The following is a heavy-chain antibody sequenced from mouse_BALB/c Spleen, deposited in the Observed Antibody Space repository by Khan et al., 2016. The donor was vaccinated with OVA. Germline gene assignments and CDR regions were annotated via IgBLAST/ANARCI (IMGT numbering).Heavy chain of an antibody. CDR3: ARAGLRGVAMDY. CDR1: GYTFTSYD. J-gene: IGHJ4*01. Sequence: QVQLQQSGPELVKPGALVKISCKASGYTFTSYDINWVMQRPGQGLEWIGWIYPGDDSTKYNEKFKDKATLTADKSSSTAYMQLSSLTSANSAVYFCARAGLRGVAMDYWGQGTSVTVSS. D-gene: IGHD2-4*01. CDR2: IYPGDDST. V-gene: IGHV1S56*01.